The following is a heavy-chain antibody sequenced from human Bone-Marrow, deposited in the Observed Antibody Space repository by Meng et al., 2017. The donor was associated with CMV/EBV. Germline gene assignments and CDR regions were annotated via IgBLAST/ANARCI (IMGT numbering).Heavy chain of an antibody. V-gene: IGHV3-21*01. CDR1: GFTFSNYN. CDR2: ISSSSSYI. J-gene: IGHJ6*02. D-gene: IGHD3-3*01. Sequence: GGSLRLSCAASGFTFSNYNMGWVRQAPGKGLEWVSSISSSSSYIYFADSVKGRFTISRDNAKSSLYLQMNSLRAEDTAVYYCARDGWSPGGFGVWGQGTTVTFSS. CDR3: ARDGWSPGGFGV.